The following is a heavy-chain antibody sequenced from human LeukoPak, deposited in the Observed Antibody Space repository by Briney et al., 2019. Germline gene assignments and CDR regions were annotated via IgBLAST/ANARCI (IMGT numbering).Heavy chain of an antibody. CDR3: ARGSDFVWGSYRPYCDY. Sequence: GGSLRLSCAASGFTFSSYGVHWVRQAPGKGLEWVAYISTRSTYTNYADSVRGRFTISRDNAKNSLYLQMNSLRPEDTAVYYCARGSDFVWGSYRPYCDYWGQGTLVTVSS. V-gene: IGHV3-21*05. J-gene: IGHJ4*02. D-gene: IGHD3-16*02. CDR2: ISTRSTYT. CDR1: GFTFSSYG.